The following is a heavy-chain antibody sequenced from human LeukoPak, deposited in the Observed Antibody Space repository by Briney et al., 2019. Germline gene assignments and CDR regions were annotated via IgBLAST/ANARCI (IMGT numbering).Heavy chain of an antibody. D-gene: IGHD6-19*01. CDR2: IYYSGST. Sequence: SETLSLTCTVSGGSISSYYWSWIRQPPGKGLEWIGYIYYSGSTNYNPSLKSRVTISVDTSKNQFSLKLSSVTAADTAVYYCARENIAVAGFFDYWGQGTLVTVSS. CDR3: ARENIAVAGFFDY. J-gene: IGHJ4*02. V-gene: IGHV4-59*01. CDR1: GGSISSYY.